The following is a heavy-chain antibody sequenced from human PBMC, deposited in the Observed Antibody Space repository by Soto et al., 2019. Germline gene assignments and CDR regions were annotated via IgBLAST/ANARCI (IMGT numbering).Heavy chain of an antibody. J-gene: IGHJ4*02. V-gene: IGHV3-72*01. D-gene: IGHD2-2*01. CDR1: GFTFSAHH. CDR2: IRNKANRYTT. Sequence: EVQLVESGGGLVQPGSSLRLSCAASGFTFSAHHMDWVRQAPGKGLEWVGRIRNKANRYTTEYAASVKGRFTISRDESKNSRYLQMTDLKTEDTAVYFCARGYHSFDYWGQGTLVTVSS. CDR3: ARGYHSFDY.